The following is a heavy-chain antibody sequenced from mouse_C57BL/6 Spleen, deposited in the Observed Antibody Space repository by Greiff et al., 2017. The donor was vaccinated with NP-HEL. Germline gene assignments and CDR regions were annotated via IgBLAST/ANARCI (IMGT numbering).Heavy chain of an antibody. V-gene: IGHV14-2*01. D-gene: IGHD1-1*01. CDR2: IDPEDGET. CDR1: GFNIKDYY. J-gene: IGHJ1*03. CDR3: ARGYYGSSWYFDV. Sequence: EVQLQQSGAELVKPGASVKLSCTASGFNIKDYYMHWVKQRTEQGLEWIGRIDPEDGETKYAPKFPGKATITADTTSNTAYLQLSSLTSEDTAVYYCARGYYGSSWYFDVWGTGTTVTVSS.